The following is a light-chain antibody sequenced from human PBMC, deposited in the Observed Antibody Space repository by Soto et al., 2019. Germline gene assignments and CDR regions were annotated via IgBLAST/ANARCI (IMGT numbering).Light chain of an antibody. V-gene: IGLV1-44*01. CDR1: DSNIGTNT. Sequence: QSALTQPPSASGTHGQRVTISCSGSDSNIGTNTVNWYHQLPGTAPKLLIFSNSQRPSGVPDRFSGSKSGTSASLAISGLQSEDEGDYSCAAWDDILRGVVFGGGTKVTVL. CDR3: AAWDDILRGVV. J-gene: IGLJ2*01. CDR2: SNS.